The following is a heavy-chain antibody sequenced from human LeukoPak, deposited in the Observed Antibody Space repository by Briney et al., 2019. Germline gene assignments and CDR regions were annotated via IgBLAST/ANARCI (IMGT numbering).Heavy chain of an antibody. CDR3: VRDFYCTNGECFDY. Sequence: GGSLRLSCAGSGFSISNYWMSWVRQAPGKGLEWVANIKQAESERFYVDSVKDRFIISRESAENSVYLQMNSLRDEDTAVYYCVRDFYCTNGECFDYWGQGTLVTVSA. CDR2: IKQAESER. J-gene: IGHJ4*02. V-gene: IGHV3-7*01. CDR1: GFSISNYW. D-gene: IGHD2-8*01.